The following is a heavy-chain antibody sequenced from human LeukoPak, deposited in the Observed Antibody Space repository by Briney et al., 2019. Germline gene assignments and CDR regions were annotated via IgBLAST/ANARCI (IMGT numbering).Heavy chain of an antibody. D-gene: IGHD3-22*01. CDR3: ASGSHYDSSGYYLGGY. J-gene: IGHJ4*02. V-gene: IGHV3-30-3*01. CDR2: ISYDGSNK. CDR1: GFTFSSYA. Sequence: GGSLRLSCAASGFTFSSYAMHWVRQAPGKGLEWVVVISYDGSNKYYADSVKGRFTISRDNSKNTLYLQMNSLRAEDMAVYYCASGSHYDSSGYYLGGYWGQGTLVTVSS.